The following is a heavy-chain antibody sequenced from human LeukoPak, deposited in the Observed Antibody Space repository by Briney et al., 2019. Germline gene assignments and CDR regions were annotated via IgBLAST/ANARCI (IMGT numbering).Heavy chain of an antibody. Sequence: SETLSLTCAVYGGSFSGYYWSWIRQPPGKGLEWIGEINHSGSTNYNPSLKSRVTISVDTSKNQFSLKLSSVTAADTAVYYCARGVYDSSGYYYYWGQGTLVTVSS. CDR3: ARGVYDSSGYYYY. J-gene: IGHJ4*02. CDR2: INHSGST. V-gene: IGHV4-34*01. D-gene: IGHD3-22*01. CDR1: GGSFSGYY.